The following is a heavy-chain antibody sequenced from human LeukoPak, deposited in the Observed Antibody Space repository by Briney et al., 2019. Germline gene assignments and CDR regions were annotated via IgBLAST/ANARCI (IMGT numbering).Heavy chain of an antibody. CDR1: GFTFSSYG. Sequence: GGSLRLSCAASGFTFSSYGMHWVRQAPGKGLEWVAFIRYDGSNKYYADSVKGRFTISRDNSKNTLYLQMNSLRAEDTAAYYCAGSSGYYLGAFDIWGQGTVVIVSS. CDR3: AGSSGYYLGAFDI. V-gene: IGHV3-30*02. CDR2: IRYDGSNK. J-gene: IGHJ3*02. D-gene: IGHD3-22*01.